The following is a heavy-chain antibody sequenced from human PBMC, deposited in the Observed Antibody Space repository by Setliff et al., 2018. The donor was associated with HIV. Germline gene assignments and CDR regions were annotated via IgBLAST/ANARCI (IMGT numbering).Heavy chain of an antibody. V-gene: IGHV3-30*01. J-gene: IGHJ4*02. CDR1: GFTFNGYA. CDR3: AREPSGSLDN. CDR2: ISYDGSDK. Sequence: GGSLRLSCAASGFTFNGYAMHWVRQAPGKGLEWVAVISYDGSDKYYADSVKGRFTISRDNSKNTLYVQMNSLRPEDTAVYYCAREPSGSLDNWGQGTLVTVSS.